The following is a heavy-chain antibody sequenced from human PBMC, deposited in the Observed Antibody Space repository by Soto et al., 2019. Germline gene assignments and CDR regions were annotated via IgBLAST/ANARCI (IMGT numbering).Heavy chain of an antibody. CDR3: ARGNYDLWSLDYYYGMDV. D-gene: IGHD3-3*01. V-gene: IGHV3-53*01. CDR2: IYSGGST. CDR1: GFTVSSNY. Sequence: GGSLRLSCAASGFTVSSNYMSWVRQAPGKGLEWVSVIYSGGSTYYADSVKGRFTISRDNSKNTLYLQMNSLRAEDTAVYYCARGNYDLWSLDYYYGMDVWGQGTTVTVSS. J-gene: IGHJ6*02.